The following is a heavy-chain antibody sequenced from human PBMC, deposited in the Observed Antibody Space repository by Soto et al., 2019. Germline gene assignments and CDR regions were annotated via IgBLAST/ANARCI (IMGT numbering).Heavy chain of an antibody. CDR3: ARNGTYSSPPSHYSGMDV. D-gene: IGHD3-10*01. J-gene: IGHJ6*01. V-gene: IGHV1-69*01. CDR1: GGTFGNFI. CDR2: IVPMLGTP. Sequence: QVQLVQSGAEVREPGSSVRVSCKASGGTFGNFIMNWVRQTPGQGLEWMGGIVPMLGTPTYAEKFKGRVRISAAGSTSTTYMEPTSLRSEDTAIYYCARNGTYSSPPSHYSGMDVWGQGTTVTVS.